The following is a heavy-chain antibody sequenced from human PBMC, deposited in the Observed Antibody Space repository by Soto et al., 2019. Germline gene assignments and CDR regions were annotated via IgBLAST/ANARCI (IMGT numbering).Heavy chain of an antibody. CDR3: AKGRYYGSGSHKNSFDI. V-gene: IGHV3-23*01. D-gene: IGHD3-10*01. Sequence: EVQLLESGGGLVQPGGSLRLSCAASGFSFSNYVMTWVRQAPGKGLEWVSLISADITYYAESVKCRCTISRDNSKNTLYLQMNSLRGEDTAVYYCAKGRYYGSGSHKNSFDIWGQGTMVTVSS. CDR1: GFSFSNYV. J-gene: IGHJ3*02. CDR2: ISADIT.